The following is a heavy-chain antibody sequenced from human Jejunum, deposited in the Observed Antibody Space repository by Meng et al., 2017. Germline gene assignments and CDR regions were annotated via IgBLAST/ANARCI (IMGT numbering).Heavy chain of an antibody. D-gene: IGHD3-10*01. Sequence: VGSGVGLVQPGESLTLSCAYSGFTFSSHWMHWVRQVPGKGLVWLSRINSDGSDISYADYVKGRFTISRDNAKNTLYLQMSSLRVEDTAVYYCAKEFHGSGTSPWGQGTLVTVSS. CDR2: INSDGSDI. CDR3: AKEFHGSGTSP. V-gene: IGHV3-74*01. J-gene: IGHJ5*02. CDR1: GFTFSSHW.